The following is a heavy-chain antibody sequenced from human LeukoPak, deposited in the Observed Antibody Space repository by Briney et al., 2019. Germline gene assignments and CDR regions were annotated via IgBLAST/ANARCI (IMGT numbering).Heavy chain of an antibody. Sequence: SETLSLTCTVSGVSISSDYGSCIRQPPGKGLEWIGHIHNSGNTQYNPSLKSRVTLSVATSKNQLSLKLSSVTAADTAVYYCAREGTTGRNLNWFDSWGQGTLVTVSS. V-gene: IGHV4-59*01. D-gene: IGHD1-1*01. J-gene: IGHJ5*01. CDR2: IHNSGNT. CDR3: AREGTTGRNLNWFDS. CDR1: GVSISSDY.